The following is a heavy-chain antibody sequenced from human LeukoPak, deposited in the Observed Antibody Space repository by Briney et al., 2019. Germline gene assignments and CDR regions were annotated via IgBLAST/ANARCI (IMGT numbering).Heavy chain of an antibody. Sequence: PGGSLRLSCAASGFTFGSYSMNWVRQAPGKGLEWVSSISSSSSYIYYADSVKGRFAISRDNSKNTLYLQMNSLRAEDTAVYYCAKDSPYYYGSGSPQGGFDYWGQGTLVTVSS. D-gene: IGHD3-10*01. CDR3: AKDSPYYYGSGSPQGGFDY. CDR1: GFTFGSYS. V-gene: IGHV3-21*01. CDR2: ISSSSSYI. J-gene: IGHJ4*02.